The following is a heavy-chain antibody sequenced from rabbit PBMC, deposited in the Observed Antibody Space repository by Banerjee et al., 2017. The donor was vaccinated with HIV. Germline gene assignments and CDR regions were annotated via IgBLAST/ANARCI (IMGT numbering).Heavy chain of an antibody. D-gene: IGHD7-1*01. CDR2: IYTGSIGSS. CDR3: ARDQADYTGYNYATRLDL. CDR1: GFSFSSSYY. Sequence: QSLEESGGDLVKPGASLTLTCTASGFSFSSSYYMCWVRQAPGKGLEWIACIYTGSIGSSYYASWAKGRFTISKTSSTTVTLQMTSLTAADTATYFCARDQADYTGYNYATRLDLWGPGTLVTVS. V-gene: IGHV1S40*01. J-gene: IGHJ3*01.